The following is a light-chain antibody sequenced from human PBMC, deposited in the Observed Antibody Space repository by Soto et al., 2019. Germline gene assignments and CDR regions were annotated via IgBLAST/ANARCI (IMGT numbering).Light chain of an antibody. V-gene: IGKV1-5*03. Sequence: DGQETRCPSTRSGSGGAGVTITCRASQSISVWLAWYQQKPGKAPKLLIYKASSLESGVPSRFSGSGSGTEFTLTISSLQPDDFATYYCQQYNSLWTFGQGTKVDIK. CDR3: QQYNSLWT. CDR2: KAS. CDR1: QSISVW. J-gene: IGKJ1*01.